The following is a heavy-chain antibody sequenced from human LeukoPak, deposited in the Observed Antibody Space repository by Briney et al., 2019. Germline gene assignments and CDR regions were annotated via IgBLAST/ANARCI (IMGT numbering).Heavy chain of an antibody. CDR3: ARDTIARITIFGVVSMVRGVPDY. D-gene: IGHD3-3*01. Sequence: ASVKVSCKASGYTFTGYYMHWVRQAPGQGLEWMGWINPNSGGTNYAQKFQGRVTMTRDTSISTAYMGLSRLRSDDTAVYYCARDTIARITIFGVVSMVRGVPDYWGQGTLVTVSS. V-gene: IGHV1-2*02. J-gene: IGHJ4*02. CDR1: GYTFTGYY. CDR2: INPNSGGT.